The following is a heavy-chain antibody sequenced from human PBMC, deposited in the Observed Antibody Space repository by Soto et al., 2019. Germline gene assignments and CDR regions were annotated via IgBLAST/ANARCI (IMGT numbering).Heavy chain of an antibody. D-gene: IGHD2-2*01. CDR1: GYTFTSYY. CDR3: ARAPQRYCSSTSCYVPFDY. CDR2: INPSGGST. J-gene: IGHJ4*02. Sequence: ASVKVSCKASGYTFTSYYMHWVRQAPGQGLEWMGIINPSGGSTSYAQKFQGRVTMTRDTSTSTVYMELSSLRSEDKAVYYCARAPQRYCSSTSCYVPFDYWGQGTLVTVSS. V-gene: IGHV1-46*01.